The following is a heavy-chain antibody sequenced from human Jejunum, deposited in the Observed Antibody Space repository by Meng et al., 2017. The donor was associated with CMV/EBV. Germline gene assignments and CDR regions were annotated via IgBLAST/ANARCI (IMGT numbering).Heavy chain of an antibody. CDR2: IDPNTGNS. CDR1: GGTFTSYA. D-gene: IGHD5-24*01. J-gene: IGHJ4*02. V-gene: IGHV7-4-1*02. CDR3: ARDSPLDGYSLLDY. Sequence: QVQLWQSGAEVKKPGSSVKVSCKASGGTFTSYAINWVRQAPGQGPDWMGWIDPNTGNSTYDQGFTGRFVFSLDTSVSTAYLQINSLRADDTAVYYCARDSPLDGYSLLDYWGQGTLVTVSS.